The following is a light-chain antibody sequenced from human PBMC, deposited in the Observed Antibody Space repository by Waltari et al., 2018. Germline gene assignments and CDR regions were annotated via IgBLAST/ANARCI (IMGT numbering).Light chain of an antibody. CDR2: AAS. Sequence: DIQMTQSPSSVSASIGDRVTITCRASQDVGTWFAWYQQKPGKAPQLLIYAASLLQSGVPSRFRVSGSGTDFTLTINSLQPEDLATYFCQQAKSFPLTFGGGTKIEI. CDR3: QQAKSFPLT. J-gene: IGKJ4*01. V-gene: IGKV1-12*01. CDR1: QDVGTW.